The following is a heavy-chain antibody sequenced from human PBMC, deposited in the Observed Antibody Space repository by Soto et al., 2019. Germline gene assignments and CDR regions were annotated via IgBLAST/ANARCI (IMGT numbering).Heavy chain of an antibody. CDR1: GGSFSGYY. D-gene: IGHD3-10*01. Sequence: QVQLQQWGAGLLKPSETLSLTCAVYGGSFSGYYWSWIRQPPGKGLAWVGEINGGGDTNYTPSLKSRVTISVDTSKNQFSLKLTSVTAADTAVYYCARGYGSGSYFNGNWGQGTLVTVSS. CDR2: INGGGDT. V-gene: IGHV4-34*01. CDR3: ARGYGSGSYFNGN. J-gene: IGHJ4*02.